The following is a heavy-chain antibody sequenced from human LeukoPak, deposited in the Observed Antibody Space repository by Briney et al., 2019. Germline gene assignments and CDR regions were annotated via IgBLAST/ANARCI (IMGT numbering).Heavy chain of an antibody. CDR1: GFTFSSYG. V-gene: IGHV3-53*01. Sequence: QSGGSLRLSCAASGFTFSSYGMSWVRQAPGKGLEWVSVIYSGGSTYYADSVKGRFTISRDNSKNTLYLQMNSLRAEDTAVYYCARKKEVRGYYFDYWGQGTLVTVSS. CDR3: ARKKEVRGYYFDY. J-gene: IGHJ4*02. D-gene: IGHD3-10*01. CDR2: IYSGGST.